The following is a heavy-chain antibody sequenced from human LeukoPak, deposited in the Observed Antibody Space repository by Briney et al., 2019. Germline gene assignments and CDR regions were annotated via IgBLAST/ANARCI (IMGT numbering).Heavy chain of an antibody. V-gene: IGHV1-2*02. CDR1: GYTFTGYY. J-gene: IGHJ4*02. CDR2: INPNSGGT. Sequence: GASVTVSCKASGYTFTGYYMHWVRQAPGQGLEWMGWINPNSGGTNYAQKFQGRVTMTRDTSISTAYMELSRLRSDDTAVYYCATPRDSSGYLSSFDYWGQGTLVTVSS. D-gene: IGHD3-22*01. CDR3: ATPRDSSGYLSSFDY.